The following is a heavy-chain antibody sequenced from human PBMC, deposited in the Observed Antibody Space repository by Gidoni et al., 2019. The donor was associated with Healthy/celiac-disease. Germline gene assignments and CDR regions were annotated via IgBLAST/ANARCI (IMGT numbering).Heavy chain of an antibody. V-gene: IGHV4-61*01. J-gene: IGHJ3*02. CDR2: IYYSGST. CDR1: GGSVSSGSSY. D-gene: IGHD3-22*01. Sequence: QVQLQESGPGLVKPSETLSLTCTVSGGSVSSGSSYWSWLRQPPGKGLEWIGYIYYSGSTNYNPYLKSRVTISVDTSKNQFSLKLSSVTAADTAVYYCARDPLYYYDSSGYNDAFDIWGQGTMVTVSS. CDR3: ARDPLYYYDSSGYNDAFDI.